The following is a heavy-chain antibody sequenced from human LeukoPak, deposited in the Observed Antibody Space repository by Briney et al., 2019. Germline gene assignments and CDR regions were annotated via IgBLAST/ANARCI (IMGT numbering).Heavy chain of an antibody. CDR2: TYYRSKWYN. J-gene: IGHJ6*02. D-gene: IGHD2-8*02. Sequence: SQTLSLTCAISGDSVSSTSAAWNWIRQSPSRGLEWLGRTYYRSKWYNDYAVSVKSRITINPDTSKNQFSLQLNSVTPEDTAVYYCAREAWSRGNSYYGIDVWGQGTTVTVSS. CDR3: AREAWSRGNSYYGIDV. V-gene: IGHV6-1*01. CDR1: GDSVSSTSAA.